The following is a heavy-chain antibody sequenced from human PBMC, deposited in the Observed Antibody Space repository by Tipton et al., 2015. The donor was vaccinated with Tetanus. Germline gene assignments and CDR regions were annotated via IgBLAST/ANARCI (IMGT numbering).Heavy chain of an antibody. CDR3: ARVSYGSGSCFDY. Sequence: KPSETLSLTCAVYGGSFSGYYWGWIRQPPGKGLEWIGNIYYRGSAYYNPSLQSRVTISVDKSKNQFSLKLSSVTAADTAVYYCARVSYGSGSCFDYWGQGTLVTVSS. J-gene: IGHJ4*02. CDR1: GGSFSGYY. D-gene: IGHD3-10*01. V-gene: IGHV4-34*01. CDR2: IYYRGSA.